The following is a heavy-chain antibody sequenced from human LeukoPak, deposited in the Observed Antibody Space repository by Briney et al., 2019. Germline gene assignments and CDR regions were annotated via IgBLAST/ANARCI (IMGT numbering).Heavy chain of an antibody. CDR2: ISAYNGNT. CDR3: ARCPKQVGFAYWHFDL. D-gene: IGHD1-26*01. Sequence: ASVKVSCKASGYRFTSYGISWVRQAPGQGLEWMGWISAYNGNTNYAQKLQGRVTMTTDTSTSTAYMELRSLRSDDTAVYYCARCPKQVGFAYWHFDLWGRGTLVTVSS. CDR1: GYRFTSYG. J-gene: IGHJ2*01. V-gene: IGHV1-18*01.